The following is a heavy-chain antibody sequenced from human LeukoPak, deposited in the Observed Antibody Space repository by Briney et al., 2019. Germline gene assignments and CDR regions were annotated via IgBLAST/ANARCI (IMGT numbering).Heavy chain of an antibody. J-gene: IGHJ5*02. D-gene: IGHD3-10*02. CDR1: GFTFSSYA. CDR3: ARDRAYYVPNWFDP. CDR2: ISSSSSYI. V-gene: IGHV3-21*01. Sequence: PGGSLRLSCAASGFTFSSYAMHWVRQAPGKGLEWVSSISSSSSYIYYADSVKGRFTISRDNAKNSLYLQMNSLRAEDTAVYYCARDRAYYVPNWFDPWGQGTLVTVSS.